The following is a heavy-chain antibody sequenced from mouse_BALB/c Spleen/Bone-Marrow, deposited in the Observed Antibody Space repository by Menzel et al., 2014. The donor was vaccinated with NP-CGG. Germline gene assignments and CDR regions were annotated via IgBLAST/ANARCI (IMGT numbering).Heavy chain of an antibody. CDR3: AREVRDDYAMDY. J-gene: IGHJ4*01. CDR1: GYTFTDYA. D-gene: IGHD2-14*01. Sequence: VMLVESGAELVRPGVSVKISCKGSGYTFTDYAMHWVKQSHAKSLEWIGVISTYYGEASYNQKFKGKATMTVDKSSSTAYMELARLTSEDSAIYYCAREVRDDYAMDYWGQGTSVTVSS. V-gene: IGHV1S137*01. CDR2: ISTYYGEA.